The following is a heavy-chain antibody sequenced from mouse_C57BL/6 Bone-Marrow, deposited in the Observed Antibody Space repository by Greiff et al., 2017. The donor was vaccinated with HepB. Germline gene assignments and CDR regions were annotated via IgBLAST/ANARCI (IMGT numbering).Heavy chain of an antibody. D-gene: IGHD1-1*01. Sequence: EVQLQQSGPELVKPGASVKMSCKASGYTFTDYNMHWVKQSHGKSLEWIGYINPNNGGTSYNQKFKGKATLTVNKSSSTAYMELRSLTSEDSAVYYCARGGCITTVGRAWFAYWGQGTLVTVSA. V-gene: IGHV1-22*01. CDR2: INPNNGGT. CDR3: ARGGCITTVGRAWFAY. CDR1: GYTFTDYN. J-gene: IGHJ3*01.